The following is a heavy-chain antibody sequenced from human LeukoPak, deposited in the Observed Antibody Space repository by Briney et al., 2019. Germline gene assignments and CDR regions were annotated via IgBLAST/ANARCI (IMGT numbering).Heavy chain of an antibody. CDR2: IKVKTDGGTT. CDR1: GFTFSNAW. Sequence: GGPLRLSCAASGFTFSNAWMNWVRQAPGKGLEWVGLIKVKTDGGTTDYAAHVKGRFTISRDDSKNTLYIQMNSLRAEDTAVYYCARVLGSAYSYGLDYWGQGIKVTVSA. CDR3: ARVLGSAYSYGLDY. J-gene: IGHJ4*02. D-gene: IGHD5-18*01. V-gene: IGHV3-15*01.